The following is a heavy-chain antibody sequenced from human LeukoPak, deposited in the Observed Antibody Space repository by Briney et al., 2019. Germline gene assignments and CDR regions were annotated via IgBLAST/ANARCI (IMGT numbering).Heavy chain of an antibody. Sequence: PGGSLRLSCAASGFTFSSYGMHWVRQAPGKGLEWVAVISYDGSNKYYADSVKGRFTISRDNSKNTLYLQMNSLRAEDTAVYYCARDKKQQLARSYFDYWGQGTLVTVSS. D-gene: IGHD6-13*01. CDR3: ARDKKQQLARSYFDY. CDR2: ISYDGSNK. CDR1: GFTFSSYG. V-gene: IGHV3-30*03. J-gene: IGHJ4*02.